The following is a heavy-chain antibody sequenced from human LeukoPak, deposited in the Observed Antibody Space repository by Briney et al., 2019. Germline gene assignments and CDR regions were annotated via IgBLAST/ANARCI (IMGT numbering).Heavy chain of an antibody. CDR3: ARAEDSSSWYYFDY. V-gene: IGHV1-18*01. CDR2: ISAYNGNT. Sequence: GASVKVSCTASGYTFTIYGISWVRQAPGQGLEWMGWISAYNGNTNYARKLQGRVTMTTDTSTSTAYMELRSLGSDDTAVYYCARAEDSSSWYYFDYWGQGTLVTVSS. CDR1: GYTFTIYG. D-gene: IGHD6-13*01. J-gene: IGHJ4*02.